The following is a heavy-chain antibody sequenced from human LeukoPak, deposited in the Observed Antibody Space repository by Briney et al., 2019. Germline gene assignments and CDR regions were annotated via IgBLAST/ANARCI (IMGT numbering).Heavy chain of an antibody. V-gene: IGHV3-33*01. J-gene: IGHJ4*02. CDR3: ARGMYYYDSSGYYYEGDGYYFDY. D-gene: IGHD3-22*01. CDR1: GFTFSSYG. CDR2: VWYDGSNK. Sequence: GGSLRLSCAASGFTFSSYGMHWVRQAPGKGLEWVAVVWYDGSNKYYADSVKGRFTISRDNSKNTLYLQMNSLRAEDTAVYYCARGMYYYDSSGYYYEGDGYYFDYWGQGTLVTVSS.